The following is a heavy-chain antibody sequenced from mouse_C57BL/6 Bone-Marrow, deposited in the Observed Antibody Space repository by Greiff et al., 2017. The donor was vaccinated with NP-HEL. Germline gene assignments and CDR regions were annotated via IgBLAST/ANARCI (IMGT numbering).Heavy chain of an antibody. Sequence: VQRVESGAELVRPGASVTLSCKASGYTFTDYEMHWVKQTPVHGLEWIGAIDPETGGTAYNQKFKGKAILTADKSSSTAYMELRSLTSEDSAVYYCTRGGTTREYYYAMDYWGQGTSVTVSS. D-gene: IGHD2-12*01. CDR2: IDPETGGT. CDR1: GYTFTDYE. V-gene: IGHV1-15*01. J-gene: IGHJ4*01. CDR3: TRGGTTREYYYAMDY.